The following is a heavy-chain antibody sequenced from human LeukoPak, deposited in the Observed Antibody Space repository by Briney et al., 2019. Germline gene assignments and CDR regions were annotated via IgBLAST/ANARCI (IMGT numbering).Heavy chain of an antibody. D-gene: IGHD6-13*01. CDR3: AREFRVAAAGPARDDY. V-gene: IGHV1-46*01. CDR2: INPSGGST. CDR1: GYTFTSYY. J-gene: IGHJ4*02. Sequence: ASVKVSFKASGYTFTSYYMHWVRQAPGQGLEWMGIINPSGGSTSYAQKFQGRVTMTRDTSTSTVYMELSSLRSEDTAVYYCAREFRVAAAGPARDDYWGQGTLVTVSS.